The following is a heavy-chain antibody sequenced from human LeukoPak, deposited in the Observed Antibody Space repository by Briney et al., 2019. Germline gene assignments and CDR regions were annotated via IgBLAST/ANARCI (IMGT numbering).Heavy chain of an antibody. Sequence: GGSLRLSCAASGFSFSSHVIHWVRQAPGKGLEWVAVVWHDGSKEYYGDSVRGRFTVSRDASTNTLILQMISLRADDTAVYFCARTLPTDWYFDLWGRAALVTVSS. V-gene: IGHV3-33*02. J-gene: IGHJ2*01. CDR1: GFSFSSHV. CDR2: VWHDGSKE. CDR3: ARTLPTDWYFDL. D-gene: IGHD4-17*01.